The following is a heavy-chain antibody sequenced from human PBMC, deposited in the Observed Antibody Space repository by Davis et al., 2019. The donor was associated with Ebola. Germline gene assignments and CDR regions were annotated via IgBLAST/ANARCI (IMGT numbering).Heavy chain of an antibody. CDR2: INPSGGST. J-gene: IGHJ6*04. CDR3: ARYFARPRYYYYGMDV. D-gene: IGHD6-6*01. CDR1: GYTFTSYY. V-gene: IGHV1-46*01. Sequence: AASVKVSCKTSGYTFTSYYMHWVRQAPGQGLEWMGIINPSGGSTSYAQKFQGRVTMTRDTSTSTVYMELSSLRSEDTAVYYCARYFARPRYYYYGMDVWGKGTTVTVSS.